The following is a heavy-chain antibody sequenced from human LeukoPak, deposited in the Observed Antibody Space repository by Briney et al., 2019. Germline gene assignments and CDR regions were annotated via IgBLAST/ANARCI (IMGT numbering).Heavy chain of an antibody. CDR3: ARETGWLIPYYFDY. CDR1: GGSISGSSYY. Sequence: SETLSLTCTVSGGSISGSSYYWGWIRQPPGKGLEWIGSIYYSGSTYYNPSLKSRVTISVDTSKNQFSLKLSSVTAADTAVYYCARETGWLIPYYFDYWGQGTLVTVSS. V-gene: IGHV4-39*02. J-gene: IGHJ4*02. CDR2: IYYSGST. D-gene: IGHD5-24*01.